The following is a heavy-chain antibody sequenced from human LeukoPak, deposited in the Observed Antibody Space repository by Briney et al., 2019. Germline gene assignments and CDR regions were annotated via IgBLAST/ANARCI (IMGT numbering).Heavy chain of an antibody. D-gene: IGHD1-7*01. CDR3: ARGAPRVTGTRRWFDP. CDR1: GYTFTSYD. CDR2: INPNSGGT. J-gene: IGHJ5*02. V-gene: IGHV1-2*02. Sequence: ASVKVSCKASGYTFTSYDINWVRQAPGQGLEWMGWINPNSGGTNYAQKFQGRVTMTRDTSISTAYMELSRLRSDDTAVYYCARGAPRVTGTRRWFDPWGQGTLVTVSS.